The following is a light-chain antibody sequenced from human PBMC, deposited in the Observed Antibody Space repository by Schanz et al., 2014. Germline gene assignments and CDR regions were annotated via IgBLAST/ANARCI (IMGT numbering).Light chain of an antibody. CDR3: QQRNNWLT. J-gene: IGKJ4*01. CDR2: GAS. Sequence: EIVLTQSPGTLSLSPGERATLSCRASQSVSSNLAWYQHKPGQAPRLLIYGASTRTTGIPDRFSGSGSGTDFTLTNSRLEPEDFADYYCQQRNNWLTFGGGTKVEIK. V-gene: IGKV3D-20*02. CDR1: QSVSSN.